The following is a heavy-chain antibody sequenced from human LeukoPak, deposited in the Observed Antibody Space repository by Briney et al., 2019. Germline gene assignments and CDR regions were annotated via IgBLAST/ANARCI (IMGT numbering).Heavy chain of an antibody. J-gene: IGHJ3*02. CDR1: GFTFTDYY. Sequence: GGSLILSCAASGFTFTDYYMSWIRQAPGKVLERVAVISYDGSNKYYADSVKGRFTISRDNSKNTLDLQMNSLRAEDTAVYYCARRNDILTGLDAFDIWGQGTMVTVSS. CDR2: ISYDGSNK. CDR3: ARRNDILTGLDAFDI. V-gene: IGHV3-30-3*01. D-gene: IGHD3-9*01.